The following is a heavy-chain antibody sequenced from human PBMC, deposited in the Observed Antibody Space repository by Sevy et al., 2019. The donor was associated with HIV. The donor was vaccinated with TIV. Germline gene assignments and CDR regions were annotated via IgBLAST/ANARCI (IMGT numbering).Heavy chain of an antibody. Sequence: SETLSLTCTVSGGSISSSSYYWGWIRQPPGKGLQWIGSIYSTGSTSYNPSLRSRVTLSADTSKNQYSLKLDLVSVADTAIYYCATPRASGWSEGIGGYFDLWGRGTMVTVSS. CDR1: GGSISSSSYY. CDR2: IYSTGST. CDR3: ATPRASGWSEGIGGYFDL. V-gene: IGHV4-39*01. J-gene: IGHJ2*01. D-gene: IGHD6-19*01.